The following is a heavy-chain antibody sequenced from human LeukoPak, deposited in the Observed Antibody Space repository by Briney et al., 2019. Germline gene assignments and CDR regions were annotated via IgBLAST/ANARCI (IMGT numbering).Heavy chain of an antibody. CDR2: FSATDGSA. CDR1: GFTSSTYA. D-gene: IGHD6-6*01. Sequence: GGSLRLSCAASGFTSSTYAMTWVRQAPGKGLEWVSAFSATDGSAQYADSLKGRFTISRDSTTNTLFLQINGLRAEDTAVYYCATCRSSSSFDYWGQGTLVTVSS. V-gene: IGHV3-23*01. CDR3: ATCRSSSSFDY. J-gene: IGHJ4*02.